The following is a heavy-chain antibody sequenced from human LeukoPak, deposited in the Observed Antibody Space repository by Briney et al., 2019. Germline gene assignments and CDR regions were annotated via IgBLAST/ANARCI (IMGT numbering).Heavy chain of an antibody. CDR1: GDSFSSHY. CDR3: ARDLVTVTKGFDI. J-gene: IGHJ3*02. D-gene: IGHD4-17*01. V-gene: IGHV4-59*11. CDR2: ISHIVRT. Sequence: SKTLSLTCAVSGDSFSSHYWTWIRQSPGTGLEWIRYISHIVRTNYNPSLKSRVTISIDTSKNQFPLKLRSVTAADTAVYYCARDLVTVTKGFDIWGQGIMVSVSS.